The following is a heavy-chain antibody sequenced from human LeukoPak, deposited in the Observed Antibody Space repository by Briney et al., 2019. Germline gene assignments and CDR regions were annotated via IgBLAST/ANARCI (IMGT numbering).Heavy chain of an antibody. CDR3: ASPLSGYYYYGMDV. Sequence: GGSLRLSCATSGFTFSSYAMSWVRQAPGKGLEWVALISYDGSNKFYADSVKGRFTISRDNSKNTLYLQMDSLRAEDTAVYYCASPLSGYYYYGMDVWGQGTTVTVSS. CDR2: ISYDGSNK. D-gene: IGHD3-16*02. V-gene: IGHV3-30*04. CDR1: GFTFSSYA. J-gene: IGHJ6*02.